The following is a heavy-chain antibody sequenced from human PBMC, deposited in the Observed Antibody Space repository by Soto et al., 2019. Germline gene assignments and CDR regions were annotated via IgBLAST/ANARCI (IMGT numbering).Heavy chain of an antibody. J-gene: IGHJ4*02. V-gene: IGHV3-74*01. CDR1: GFTFSSYW. Sequence: EVQLVESGGGLVQPGGSLRLSCAASGFTFSSYWMHWVRQAPGKGLVWVSRINSDGSSTSYADSVKGRFTISRDNAKKTPYLEMNRLRAEGTAVFYCATAVPFDHWGQGTLVTVPS. CDR3: ATAVPFDH. CDR2: INSDGSST. D-gene: IGHD2-2*01.